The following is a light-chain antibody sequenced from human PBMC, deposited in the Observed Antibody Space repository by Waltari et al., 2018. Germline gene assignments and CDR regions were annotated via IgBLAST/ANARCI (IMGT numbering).Light chain of an antibody. J-gene: IGKJ1*01. CDR3: QQSYITRT. V-gene: IGKV1-39*01. CDR2: AAS. Sequence: DIQMTQSPSSLSASVGDRVTITCRASQSIRSYLNWYQQRPGKAPKLLIYAASSLQSGVPSRFSGSGSGTDFTLTISILQPEDFATYYCQQSYITRTFGQGTKVEIK. CDR1: QSIRSY.